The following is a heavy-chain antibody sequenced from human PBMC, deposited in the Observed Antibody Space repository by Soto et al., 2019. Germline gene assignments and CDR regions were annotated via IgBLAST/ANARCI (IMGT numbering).Heavy chain of an antibody. CDR1: GFTFSASA. J-gene: IGHJ5*02. CDR2: VRSKANNYAT. CDR3: TRLSIYCTNGVCSPLA. V-gene: IGHV3-73*01. D-gene: IGHD2-8*01. Sequence: PGGSLRLSCAASGFTFSASAVHWVRQASGKGLEWVGRVRSKANNYATAYAASVKGRFTVSRDDSKNTAYLQMNSLKAEDTAVYYCTRLSIYCTNGVCSPLAWGQGTLVTVSS.